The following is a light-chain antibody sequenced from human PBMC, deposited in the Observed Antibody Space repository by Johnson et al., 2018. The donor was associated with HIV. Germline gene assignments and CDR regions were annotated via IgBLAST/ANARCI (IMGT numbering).Light chain of an antibody. V-gene: IGLV1-51*01. CDR2: DNN. CDR1: SSDMGNYA. J-gene: IGLJ1*01. CDR3: GTWDSSLSAYV. Sequence: QSVLTQPPSVSAAPGQKVTISCSGSSSDMGNYAVSWYQQLPETAPKLLIYDNNKRPSAIPDRFSGSKSGTSATLGVTGLQTGDEADYYCGTWDSSLSAYVFGTGTRVTVL.